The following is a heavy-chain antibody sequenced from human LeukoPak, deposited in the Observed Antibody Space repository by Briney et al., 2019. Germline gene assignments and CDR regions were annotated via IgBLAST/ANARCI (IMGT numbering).Heavy chain of an antibody. J-gene: IGHJ4*02. V-gene: IGHV3-30-3*01. D-gene: IGHD1-26*01. CDR2: ISYDGSNK. CDR3: ARDPVVGATVSPFDY. Sequence: PWGSLRLTCAASGFTFSSYAMHWVRQAPGKGLEWVAVISYDGSNKYYADSVKGRFTISRDNSKNTLYLQMNSLRAEDTAVYYCARDPVVGATVSPFDYWGQGTLVTVSS. CDR1: GFTFSSYA.